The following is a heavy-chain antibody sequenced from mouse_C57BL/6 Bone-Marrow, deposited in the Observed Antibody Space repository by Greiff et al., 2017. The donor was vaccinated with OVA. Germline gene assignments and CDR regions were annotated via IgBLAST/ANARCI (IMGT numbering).Heavy chain of an antibody. J-gene: IGHJ3*01. V-gene: IGHV1-52*01. Sequence: QVQLQQPGAELVRPGSSVKLSCKASGYTFTSYWMHWVKQRPIQGLEWIGNIDPSASDTTYNQKFKVKATLTVDKSSSTAYMQLSSLTSEDFAVYYCARRSYSNPLANGGKGTLVTVS. CDR1: GYTFTSYW. CDR2: IDPSASDT. CDR3: ARRSYSNPLAN. D-gene: IGHD2-5*01.